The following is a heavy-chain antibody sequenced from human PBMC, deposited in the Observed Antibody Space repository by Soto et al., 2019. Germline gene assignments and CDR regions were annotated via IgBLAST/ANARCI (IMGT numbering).Heavy chain of an antibody. V-gene: IGHV3-30-3*01. D-gene: IGHD3-22*01. CDR1: GFPVSSYA. Sequence: YFETCGFPVSSYAMHWVRQAPGKGLEWLAVISYDGSNKYYADSVNGRFTISRDNSKNTLYLQMNRLRAEDTAVYYCARDRSYYYDSSGYYYRDYWGQGTMFTVSS. J-gene: IGHJ4*02. CDR3: ARDRSYYYDSSGYYYRDY. CDR2: ISYDGSNK.